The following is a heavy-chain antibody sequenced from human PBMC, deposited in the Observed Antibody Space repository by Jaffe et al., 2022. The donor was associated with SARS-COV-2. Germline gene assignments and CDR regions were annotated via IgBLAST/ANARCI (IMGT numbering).Heavy chain of an antibody. CDR3: ARDWGWPRSSFDS. D-gene: IGHD1-26*01. CDR2: IWYDGSNK. Sequence: QGQLVESGGGAVQPGRSLRLSCAASGFRFSNYGMHWVRQAPGKGLEWLAVIWYDGSNKYYADAVKGRFTMSRDNSKNTLYLQMNSLRVEDTAVYYCARDWGWPRSSFDSWGRGTLVTVSS. J-gene: IGHJ4*02. V-gene: IGHV3-33*01. CDR1: GFRFSNYG.